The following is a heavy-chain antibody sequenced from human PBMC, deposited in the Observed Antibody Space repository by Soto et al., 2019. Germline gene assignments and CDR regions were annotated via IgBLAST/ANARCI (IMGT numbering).Heavy chain of an antibody. V-gene: IGHV1-2*02. D-gene: IGHD2-2*01. CDR1: GYTFTGYY. Sequence: ASVKVSCKASGYTFTGYYMHWVRQAPGQGLEWMGWINPNSGGTNYAQKFQGRVTMTRDTSISTAYMELSRLRSDDTAVYYCARADIVVVPASIEYYYYYGMDVWGQGTTVTVSS. CDR3: ARADIVVVPASIEYYYYYGMDV. J-gene: IGHJ6*02. CDR2: INPNSGGT.